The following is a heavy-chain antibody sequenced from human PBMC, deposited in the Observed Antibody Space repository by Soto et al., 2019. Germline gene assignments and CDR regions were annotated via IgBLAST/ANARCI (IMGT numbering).Heavy chain of an antibody. CDR3: ARRGFLDPHMDV. CDR2: MNPNSANT. V-gene: IGHV1-8*01. J-gene: IGHJ6*03. CDR1: GYSFTSYD. Sequence: QVQLVQSGAEVKKPGASLKVSCKASGYSFTSYDMNWVRQGPGQGPERMGWMNPNSANTGYAQKCRGRITMSKDMSTRTAYMELSSLTSEDTAVFYCARRGFLDPHMDVWCRGTTITVSS.